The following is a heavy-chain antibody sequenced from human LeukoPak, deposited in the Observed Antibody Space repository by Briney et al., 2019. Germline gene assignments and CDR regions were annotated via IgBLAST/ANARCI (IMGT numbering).Heavy chain of an antibody. V-gene: IGHV3-30*18. CDR1: GFTFSSYD. Sequence: PGGSLRLSCAASGFTFSSYDMHWVRQAPGKGLDWEAVISNDGSKKYYADSVKGRFTISRDNSKNTLSLQVSSLRTEDTAVYYCANDRYSYAFEHYDSWGQGTLVTVSS. J-gene: IGHJ4*02. D-gene: IGHD5-18*01. CDR2: ISNDGSKK. CDR3: ANDRYSYAFEHYDS.